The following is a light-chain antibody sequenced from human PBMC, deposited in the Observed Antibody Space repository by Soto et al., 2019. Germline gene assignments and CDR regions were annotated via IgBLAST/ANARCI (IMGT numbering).Light chain of an antibody. CDR2: EVN. Sequence: QSALTQPPSVSGSPGQSVTISCTGTSSDVGRYKRVCWYQQPPGTAPKLMIYEVNNRPSGVPDRFSGSKSGNTASLTISGLQAGDEADYYCRSYTSSDTVVFGGGPKLTV. CDR1: SSDVGRYKR. CDR3: RSYTSSDTVV. V-gene: IGLV2-18*02. J-gene: IGLJ2*01.